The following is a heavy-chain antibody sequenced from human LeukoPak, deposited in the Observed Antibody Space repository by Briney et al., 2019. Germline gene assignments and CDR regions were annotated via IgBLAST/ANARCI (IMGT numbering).Heavy chain of an antibody. Sequence: PGGSLRLSCAAPGFSFSNYAMHWVRQAPGKGLDWVAVILYDGSIQNTADSVRGRFIISRDNSKNTVFLQMSSLTTDDTAVYYCARGAILGAFNLMDYWGQGTLVTVSS. J-gene: IGHJ4*02. CDR1: GFSFSNYA. CDR3: ARGAILGAFNLMDY. V-gene: IGHV3-30*04. D-gene: IGHD1-26*01. CDR2: ILYDGSIQ.